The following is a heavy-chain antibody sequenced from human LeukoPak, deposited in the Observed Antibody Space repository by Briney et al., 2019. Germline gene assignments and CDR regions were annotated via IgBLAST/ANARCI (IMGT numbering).Heavy chain of an antibody. V-gene: IGHV3-30*18. CDR2: ISYDGSNK. Sequence: PGGSLRLSCAASGFTFSDYYMSWVRQAPGKGLEWVAVISYDGSNKYYADSVKGRFTISRDNSKNTLYLQMNSLRAEDTAVYYCAKRDFSSYYYDSSGYSPFDYWGQGTLVTVSS. CDR1: GFTFSDYY. CDR3: AKRDFSSYYYDSSGYSPFDY. D-gene: IGHD3-22*01. J-gene: IGHJ4*02.